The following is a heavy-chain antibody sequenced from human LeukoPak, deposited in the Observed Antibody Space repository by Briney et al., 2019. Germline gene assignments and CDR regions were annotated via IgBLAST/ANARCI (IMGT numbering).Heavy chain of an antibody. CDR2: IYYSGST. Sequence: SETLSLTCTVSGGSISSYYWSWIRQPPGKGLEWIGYIYYSGSTNYNPSLKSRVTISVDTSKNQFSLKLSSVTAADTAVYYCAREQWLGLGYYYYMDVWGKGTTVTVSS. D-gene: IGHD6-19*01. CDR1: GGSISSYY. V-gene: IGHV4-59*12. J-gene: IGHJ6*03. CDR3: AREQWLGLGYYYYMDV.